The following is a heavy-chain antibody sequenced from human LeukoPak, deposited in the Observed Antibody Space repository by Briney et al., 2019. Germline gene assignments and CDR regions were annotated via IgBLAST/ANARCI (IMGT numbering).Heavy chain of an antibody. V-gene: IGHV3-30-3*01. CDR1: GFTFSSYA. D-gene: IGHD1-1*01. Sequence: GGSLRLSCAASGFTFSSYAMHWVRQAPGKGLEWVAVISYDGSNKYYADSVKGRFTISRDNSKNTLYLQMNSLRAEDTAVYYCARETTGSGLYYFDYWGQGTLVTVSS. CDR3: ARETTGSGLYYFDY. J-gene: IGHJ4*02. CDR2: ISYDGSNK.